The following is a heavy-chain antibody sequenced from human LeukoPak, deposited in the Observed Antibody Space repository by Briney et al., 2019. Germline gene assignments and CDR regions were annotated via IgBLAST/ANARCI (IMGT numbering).Heavy chain of an antibody. CDR2: IRNDGSNK. Sequence: PGGSLRLSCAASGFIFNSYGMHWVRQAPGKGLEWVAFIRNDGSNKYYADSVKGRFTISRDNSKNTLYLQMNSLGAEDTAVYYCAKVGSEGIVILPTARGPQDWGQGTPVTVSS. J-gene: IGHJ4*02. V-gene: IGHV3-30*02. CDR1: GFIFNSYG. D-gene: IGHD3-3*01. CDR3: AKVGSEGIVILPTARGPQD.